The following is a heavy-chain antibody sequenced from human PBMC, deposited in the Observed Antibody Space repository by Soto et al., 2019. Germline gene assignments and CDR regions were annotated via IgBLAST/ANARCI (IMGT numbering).Heavy chain of an antibody. CDR3: GRMIREDSGWFDP. J-gene: IGHJ5*02. Sequence: PSETLSLTCAVYGGSFSGYYWSWIRQPPGKGLEWIGEINHSGSTNYNPSLKSRVTISVDTSKNQFSLKLNSVTAADTAVYYCGRMIREDSGWFDPWGQGTLVTVSS. CDR1: GGSFSGYY. V-gene: IGHV4-34*01. CDR2: INHSGST. D-gene: IGHD3-10*01.